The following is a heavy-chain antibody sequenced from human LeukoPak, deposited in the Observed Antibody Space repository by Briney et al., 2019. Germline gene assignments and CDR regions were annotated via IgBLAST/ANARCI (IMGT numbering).Heavy chain of an antibody. CDR1: GFTFSSYS. CDR2: ISSSSSTV. Sequence: GGSLRLSCAASGFTFSSYSMNWVRQAPGKGLEWVSYISSSSSTVYYADSVKGRFTISRDNAKNSLYLQMNSLRAEDTAVYYCARDREAYCSSTSCYTGADYWGQGTLVTVSS. V-gene: IGHV3-48*01. J-gene: IGHJ4*02. CDR3: ARDREAYCSSTSCYTGADY. D-gene: IGHD2-2*02.